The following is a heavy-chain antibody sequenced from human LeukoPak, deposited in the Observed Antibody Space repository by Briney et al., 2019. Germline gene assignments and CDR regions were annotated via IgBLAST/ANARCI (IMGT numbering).Heavy chain of an antibody. V-gene: IGHV3-23*01. CDR1: GFTFGSYA. Sequence: PGGSLRLSCAASGFTFGSYAMSWVRQAPGKGLEWVSAISGSGGSTYYADSVKGRFTISRDNSKNTLYLQMNSLRAEDTAVYYCAKVGIVVVVAAPTSNWFDPWGRGTLVTVSS. CDR3: AKVGIVVVVAAPTSNWFDP. CDR2: ISGSGGST. D-gene: IGHD2-15*01. J-gene: IGHJ5*02.